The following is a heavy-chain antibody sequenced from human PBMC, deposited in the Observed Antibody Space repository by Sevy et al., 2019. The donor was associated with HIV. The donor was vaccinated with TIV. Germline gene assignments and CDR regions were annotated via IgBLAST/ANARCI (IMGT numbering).Heavy chain of an antibody. CDR1: GDSVSGSS. CDR2: IFESGNT. Sequence: SETLSLFCSVSGDSVSGSSWSWIRQPPGKGLEWIGYIFESGNTNYYPSLKTRATISVDTSKNQFSLQLASVAAADTAVYYCARLKFWTVYYPAMYYFDTWGRGTLVTVSS. J-gene: IGHJ4*01. D-gene: IGHD3-3*01. CDR3: ARLKFWTVYYPAMYYFDT. V-gene: IGHV4-59*08.